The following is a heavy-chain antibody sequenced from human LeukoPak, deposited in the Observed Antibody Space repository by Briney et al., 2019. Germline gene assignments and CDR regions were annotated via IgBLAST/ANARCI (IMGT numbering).Heavy chain of an antibody. CDR1: GFTFSSYA. J-gene: IGHJ4*02. CDR2: ISSSSSYI. CDR3: ARGSLVRGGGFDY. V-gene: IGHV3-21*01. Sequence: GGSLRLSCAASGFTFSSYAMSWVRQAPGKGLEWVSSISSSSSYIYYADSVKGRFTISRDNAKNSLYLQMNSLRAEDAAVYYCARGSLVRGGGFDYWGQGTLVTVSS. D-gene: IGHD3-10*01.